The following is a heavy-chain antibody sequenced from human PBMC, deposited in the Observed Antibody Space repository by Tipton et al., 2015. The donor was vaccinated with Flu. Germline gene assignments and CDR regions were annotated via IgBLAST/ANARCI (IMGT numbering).Heavy chain of an antibody. CDR2: RYYSGTT. CDR3: ARTLVYYGDYYFDS. D-gene: IGHD4-17*01. Sequence: TLSLTCTVSSGSIRSTNYFCAWIRQPPGKRLELIGHRYYSGTTNYNPSLKSRVTISADTSKNQFSLKLNSVTAADTAVFYCARTLVYYGDYYFDSWGQGALVTVTS. V-gene: IGHV4-61*05. J-gene: IGHJ4*02. CDR1: SGSIRSTNYF.